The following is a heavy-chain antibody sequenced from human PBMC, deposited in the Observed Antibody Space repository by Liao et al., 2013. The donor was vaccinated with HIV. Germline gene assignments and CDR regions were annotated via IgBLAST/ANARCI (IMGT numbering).Heavy chain of an antibody. V-gene: IGHV4-61*02. CDR3: ARGIRIAAAVTPYYYYMDV. CDR1: GGTVGVDSYY. Sequence: QVELQESGPRLVKPSQTLSLTCRVFGGTVGVDSYYWHWLRQPAGKGLEWIGRTFTDGNTHYASSLKSRVSIDVDTSKNEFSLRLTSVTAADTAVYYCARGIRIAAAVTPYYYYMDVWAKGPTVTV. CDR2: TFTDGNT. D-gene: IGHD6-13*01. J-gene: IGHJ6*03.